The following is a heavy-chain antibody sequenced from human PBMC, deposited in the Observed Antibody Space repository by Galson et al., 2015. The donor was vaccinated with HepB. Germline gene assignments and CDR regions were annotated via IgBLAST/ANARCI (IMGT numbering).Heavy chain of an antibody. CDR3: AREPDCSGGSCYGMDV. J-gene: IGHJ6*02. Sequence: SVKVSCKASGYTFTDYYMHWVRQAPGQGLEWMGGIIPIFGTANYAQKFQGRVTITADESTSTAYMELSSLRSEDTAVYYCAREPDCSGGSCYGMDVWGQGTTVTVSS. V-gene: IGHV1-69*13. CDR2: IIPIFGTA. D-gene: IGHD2-15*01. CDR1: GYTFTDYY.